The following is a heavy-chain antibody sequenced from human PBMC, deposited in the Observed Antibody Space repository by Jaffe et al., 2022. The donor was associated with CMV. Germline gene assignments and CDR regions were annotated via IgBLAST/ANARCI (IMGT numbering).Heavy chain of an antibody. CDR3: ARGRIQLLWFGPASGGMDV. CDR2: INHSGST. CDR1: GGSFSGYY. D-gene: IGHD3-10*01. V-gene: IGHV4-34*01. J-gene: IGHJ6*02. Sequence: QVQLQQWGAGLLKPSETLSLTCAVYGGSFSGYYWSWIRQPPGKGLEWIGEINHSGSTNYNPSLKSRVTISVDTSKNQFSLKLSSVTAADTAVYYCARGRIQLLWFGPASGGMDVWGQGTTVTVSS.